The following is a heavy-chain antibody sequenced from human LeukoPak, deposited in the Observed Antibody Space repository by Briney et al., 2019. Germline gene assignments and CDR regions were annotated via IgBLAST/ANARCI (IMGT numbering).Heavy chain of an antibody. V-gene: IGHV3-30-3*01. CDR3: ARDPYRDAPDYFDY. D-gene: IGHD1-14*01. Sequence: PGRSLRLSCAASGFTFSRYAMHWVRQAPGKGLEWVAVVSDDGTFTLYGDSVRGRFTVSRDSSKNTLYLLMNSLRPEDTAVYYCARDPYRDAPDYFDYWGQGTLVTVSS. CDR1: GFTFSRYA. J-gene: IGHJ4*02. CDR2: VSDDGTFT.